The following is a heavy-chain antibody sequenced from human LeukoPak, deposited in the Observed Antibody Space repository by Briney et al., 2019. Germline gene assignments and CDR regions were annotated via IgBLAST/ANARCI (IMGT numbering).Heavy chain of an antibody. CDR2: IYYTGAA. Sequence: PSETLSLTCTVSGGSITGSFWSRIRQPPGEGLEFIGYIYYTGAASYSPSLNSRVSMSVDTSKNQFSLKLHSVTDADTAIYYCTKFVTVTVPNWVDPWGQGTLVTVSS. V-gene: IGHV4-59*01. D-gene: IGHD4-17*01. J-gene: IGHJ5*02. CDR1: GGSITGSF. CDR3: TKFVTVTVPNWVDP.